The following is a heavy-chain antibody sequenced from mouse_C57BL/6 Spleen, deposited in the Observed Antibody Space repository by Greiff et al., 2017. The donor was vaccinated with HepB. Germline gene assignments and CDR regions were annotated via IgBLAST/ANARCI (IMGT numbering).Heavy chain of an antibody. J-gene: IGHJ4*01. CDR3: ARWTVVATRGDAMDY. CDR2: IDPNSGGT. Sequence: VQLQQSGAELVKPGASVKLSCKASGYTFTSYWMHWVKQRPGRGLEWIGRIDPNSGGTKYNEKFKSKATLTVDKPSSTAYMQLSSLTSEDSAVYYCARWTVVATRGDAMDYWGQGTSVTVSS. V-gene: IGHV1-72*01. D-gene: IGHD1-1*01. CDR1: GYTFTSYW.